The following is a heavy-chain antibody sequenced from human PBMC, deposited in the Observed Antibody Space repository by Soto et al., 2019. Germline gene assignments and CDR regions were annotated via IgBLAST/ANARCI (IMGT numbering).Heavy chain of an antibody. D-gene: IGHD6-13*01. V-gene: IGHV4-31*03. CDR2: IYYSGST. CDR3: ARDKKGIASAESWFDP. Sequence: QVQLQESGPGLVKPSQTLSLTCTVSGGSISSGGYYWSWIRQHPGKGLEWIGYIYYSGSTYYNPSLKSRVTKSVDTSKNQFSLKLSSVTAADTSVYYCARDKKGIASAESWFDPWGQGTLVTVSS. J-gene: IGHJ5*02. CDR1: GGSISSGGYY.